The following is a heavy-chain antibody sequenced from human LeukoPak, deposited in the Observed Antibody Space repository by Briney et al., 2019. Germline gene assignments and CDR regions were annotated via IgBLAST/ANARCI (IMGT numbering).Heavy chain of an antibody. J-gene: IGHJ6*02. V-gene: IGHV1-18*01. D-gene: IGHD3-10*01. CDR1: GYTFTSYG. CDR3: ARGGGSGSYFVAGIWDYYGMDV. Sequence: ASVKVSCKASGYTFTSYGISWVRQAPGQGLEWMGWISAYNGNTNYAQKLQGRVTMTTDTSTSTAYMELRSLRSDDTAVYYCARGGGSGSYFVAGIWDYYGMDVWGQGTTVTVSS. CDR2: ISAYNGNT.